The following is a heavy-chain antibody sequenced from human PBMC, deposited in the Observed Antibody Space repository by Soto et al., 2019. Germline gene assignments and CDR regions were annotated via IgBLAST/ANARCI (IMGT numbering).Heavy chain of an antibody. J-gene: IGHJ6*02. CDR2: TSYRYTWYN. CDR3: ARDYYYGMDI. Sequence: SQCLSLTCGMSGEGISINSSSGNWIRQSPSRGLEWLGRTSYRYTWYNDYAVYVKSRISIYPDTSKNQFSLQLNSVTPEDTAVYYCARDYYYGMDIWRQGTTVTVSS. V-gene: IGHV6-1*01. CDR1: GEGISINSSS.